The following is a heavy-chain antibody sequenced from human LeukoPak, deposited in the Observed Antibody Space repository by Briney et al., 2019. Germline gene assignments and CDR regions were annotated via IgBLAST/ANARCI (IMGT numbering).Heavy chain of an antibody. J-gene: IGHJ4*02. Sequence: GGSLRLSCAASGFTFSSYAMSWVRQAPGKGLEWVSAISGSGGSTYYADSVKGRFTISRDNSKNTLYLQMNSLRAEDTAVYYCAKFMGRIVVVPAVSFDYWGQGTLVTVSS. V-gene: IGHV3-23*01. CDR2: ISGSGGST. CDR1: GFTFSSYA. D-gene: IGHD2-2*01. CDR3: AKFMGRIVVVPAVSFDY.